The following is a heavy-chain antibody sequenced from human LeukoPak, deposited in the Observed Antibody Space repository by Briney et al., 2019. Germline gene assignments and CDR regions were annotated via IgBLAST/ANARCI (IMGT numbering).Heavy chain of an antibody. V-gene: IGHV3-30*18. D-gene: IGHD3-22*01. CDR2: ISYDGSNK. CDR1: GFTFSSYG. CDR3: AKGRRDYYDSSGYYYYFDY. J-gene: IGHJ4*02. Sequence: GRSLRLSCAASGFTFSSYGMHWVRQAPGKGLEWVAVISYDGSNKYYADSVKGRFTISRDNPKNTLYPQMNSLRAEDTAVYYCAKGRRDYYDSSGYYYYFDYWGQGTLVTVSS.